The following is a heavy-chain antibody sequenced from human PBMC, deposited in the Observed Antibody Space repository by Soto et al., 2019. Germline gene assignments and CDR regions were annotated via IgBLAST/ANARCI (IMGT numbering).Heavy chain of an antibody. J-gene: IGHJ4*02. V-gene: IGHV1-3*01. CDR3: ARAPGWYQLPFDY. CDR1: GYTFTSYA. CDR2: INAGNGNT. D-gene: IGHD2-2*01. Sequence: QVQLVQSGAEVKKPGASVKVSCKASGYTFTSYAMHWVRQAPGQRLEWMGWINAGNGNTKYSQKFQGRVTITRDTSVSTAYMELSSLRSEDTAVYYCARAPGWYQLPFDYWGQGTLVTVSS.